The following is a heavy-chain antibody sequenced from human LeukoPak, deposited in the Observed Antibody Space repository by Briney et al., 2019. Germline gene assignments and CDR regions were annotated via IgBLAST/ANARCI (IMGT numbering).Heavy chain of an antibody. Sequence: GGSLRLSCAASGFTFSSYAFHWVRQAPGKGLEWVAVISYDGSQYYYGDSVKGRFTISRDNSRNTLDLQLNSLTADDTAVYYCARDAYLRGVPDGFFDYWGQGALVTVSS. CDR2: ISYDGSQY. CDR3: ARDAYLRGVPDGFFDY. J-gene: IGHJ4*02. D-gene: IGHD3-10*02. CDR1: GFTFSSYA. V-gene: IGHV3-30*04.